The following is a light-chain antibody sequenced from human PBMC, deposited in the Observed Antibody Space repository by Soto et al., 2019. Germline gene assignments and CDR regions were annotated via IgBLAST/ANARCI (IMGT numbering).Light chain of an antibody. V-gene: IGLV2-14*01. CDR2: EVS. J-gene: IGLJ1*01. Sequence: QSALTQPASVSGSPGQSITISCTGTSSDVGGYTYVSWYQQHPGKAPKLMIYEVSNRTSGVSNRFSGSKSGNTASRTISGLQAEDEAEYYCRSYTSSSTYVFGTGTKLTVL. CDR3: RSYTSSSTYV. CDR1: SSDVGGYTY.